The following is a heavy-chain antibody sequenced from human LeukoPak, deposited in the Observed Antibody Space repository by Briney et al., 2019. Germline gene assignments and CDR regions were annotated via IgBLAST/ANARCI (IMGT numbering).Heavy chain of an antibody. Sequence: SGGSLRLSCAASGFTFSNYGMHWARQAPGKGLEWVGVIWYDGSNVKYPDSVKGRFTISRDNSKNMMYLQMNSLRDEDTALYYCAKDQRWESPHYLDSWGQGTLVTVSS. CDR1: GFTFSNYG. V-gene: IGHV3-33*06. CDR3: AKDQRWESPHYLDS. D-gene: IGHD1-26*01. J-gene: IGHJ4*02. CDR2: IWYDGSNV.